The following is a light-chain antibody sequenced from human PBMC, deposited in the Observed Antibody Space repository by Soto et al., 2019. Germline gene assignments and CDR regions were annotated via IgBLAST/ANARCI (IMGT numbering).Light chain of an antibody. CDR3: SSHAAGGV. Sequence: QSVLTQPPSASGSPGQSVAISCSGTSGDVGSYNYVSWYQQHPGKAPKLIIYEVNKRPSGVPDPFSGSKSGNTASLTVSGLQAEDEADYYCSSHAAGGVFGGGTKLTVL. V-gene: IGLV2-8*01. J-gene: IGLJ3*02. CDR1: SGDVGSYNY. CDR2: EVN.